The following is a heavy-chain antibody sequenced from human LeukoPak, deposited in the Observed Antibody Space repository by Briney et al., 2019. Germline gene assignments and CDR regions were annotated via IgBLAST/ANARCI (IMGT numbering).Heavy chain of an antibody. D-gene: IGHD4-17*01. J-gene: IGHJ4*02. V-gene: IGHV3-48*04. Sequence: TGGSLRLSCAASGFTFSSYSMNWVRQAPGKGLEWVSYISGSSDAIYYADSVKGRFTISRDNAKNSLYLQMKRLRAEDTAMYYCARDANYGDSGLDYWGQGTLVTVSS. CDR3: ARDANYGDSGLDY. CDR2: ISGSSDAI. CDR1: GFTFSSYS.